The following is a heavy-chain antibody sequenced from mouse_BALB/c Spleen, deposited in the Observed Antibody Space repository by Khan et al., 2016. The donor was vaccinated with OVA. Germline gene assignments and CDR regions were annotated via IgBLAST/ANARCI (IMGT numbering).Heavy chain of an antibody. CDR3: ARDTTATPY. V-gene: IGHV2-9*02. D-gene: IGHD1-2*01. J-gene: IGHJ3*01. CDR2: IWAGGST. CDR1: GFSFTSYG. Sequence: QVQLKESGPGLVAPSQSLSITCTVSGFSFTSYGVHWVRQPPGQGLEWLGLIWAGGSTNYNSDLMSSLSIRKVNSKSQVFLKLNSLQTDDTAMYYCARDTTATPYWGQGTLVTVSA.